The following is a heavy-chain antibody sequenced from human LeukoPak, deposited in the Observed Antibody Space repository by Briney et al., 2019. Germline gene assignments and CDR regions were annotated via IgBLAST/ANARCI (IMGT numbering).Heavy chain of an antibody. V-gene: IGHV4-61*01. J-gene: IGHJ4*02. CDR3: ARVRGHYDSSGYYYSYFDY. D-gene: IGHD3-22*01. Sequence: SETLSLTCTVSGGSFSSGSYYWSWIRQPPGKGLEWIGYIYYSRSTNYNPSLKSRVTISVDTSKNQFSLKLSSVTAADTAVYYCARVRGHYDSSGYYYSYFDYWGQGTLVTVSS. CDR2: IYYSRST. CDR1: GGSFSSGSYY.